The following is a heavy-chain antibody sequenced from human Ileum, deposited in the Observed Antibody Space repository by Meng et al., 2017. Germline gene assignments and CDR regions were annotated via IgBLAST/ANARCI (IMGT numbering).Heavy chain of an antibody. D-gene: IGHD3-3*02. Sequence: QLVQTGAEAKRPGASLKVSCQASGYTFTDYFVHWVRQAPGQGLEWMGRINPKSGATAYAQKFQGRVTVTSDTSISTAYLDLISLTSDDTALYYCVRSNIFGWNPRDHWGQGTLVTVSS. V-gene: IGHV1-2*06. CDR3: VRSNIFGWNPRDH. CDR2: INPKSGAT. J-gene: IGHJ4*02. CDR1: GYTFTDYF.